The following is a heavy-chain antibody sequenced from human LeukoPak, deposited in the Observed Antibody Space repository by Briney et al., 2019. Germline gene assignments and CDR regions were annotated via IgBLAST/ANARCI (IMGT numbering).Heavy chain of an antibody. V-gene: IGHV3-74*01. CDR3: AREVVSTSCIDP. CDR2: INSDGSTT. Sequence: GGSLRLSCAAPGFTFSSYWMHWVRQAPGKGLVWVSRINSDGSTTSYADSVKGRFTISRDNAKNTLYLQMNSLRAEDTAVYYCAREVVSTSCIDPWGQGTLVTVSS. D-gene: IGHD2-2*01. CDR1: GFTFSSYW. J-gene: IGHJ5*02.